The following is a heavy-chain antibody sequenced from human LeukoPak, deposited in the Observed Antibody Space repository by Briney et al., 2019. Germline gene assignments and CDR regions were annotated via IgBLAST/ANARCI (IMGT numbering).Heavy chain of an antibody. CDR3: AKDQSAVAGYFDY. CDR2: IYYSGST. Sequence: SETLSLTCTVSGGSISSSSYYWGWIRQPPGKGLEWIGSIYYSGSTYYNPSLKSRVTISVNTSKNQFSLKLSSVTAADTAVYYCAKDQSAVAGYFDYWGQGTLVTVSS. V-gene: IGHV4-39*07. CDR1: GGSISSSSYY. D-gene: IGHD6-19*01. J-gene: IGHJ4*02.